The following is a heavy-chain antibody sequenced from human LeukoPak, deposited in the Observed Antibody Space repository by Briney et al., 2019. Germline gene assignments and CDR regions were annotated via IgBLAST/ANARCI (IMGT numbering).Heavy chain of an antibody. D-gene: IGHD3-22*01. CDR3: ARGSSGYIAEF. Sequence: ASVKVSCKASGNTFSGYYIHWVRQAPGQALEYMGWIYPYSGGTNYAQNFQGRVTMTRDTSISTAYMELSRLPSDDTAVYYCARGSSGYIAEFWGQGTLVSVSS. CDR1: GNTFSGYY. V-gene: IGHV1-2*02. CDR2: IYPYSGGT. J-gene: IGHJ4*02.